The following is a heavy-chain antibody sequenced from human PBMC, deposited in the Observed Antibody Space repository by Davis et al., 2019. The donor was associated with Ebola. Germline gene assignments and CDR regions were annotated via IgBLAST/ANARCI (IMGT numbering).Heavy chain of an antibody. V-gene: IGHV3-23*01. CDR2: ISGSGGST. Sequence: GESLKISCTDSVITFSSYAMTWVRQAPGKGLEWVSAISGSGGSTYYADSVKGRFTISRDNSKKTLYLQLNSLRAEDTAMYYCSRLRRAEAENYWGQGTLVTVSS. D-gene: IGHD1-14*01. CDR3: SRLRRAEAENY. CDR1: VITFSSYA. J-gene: IGHJ4*02.